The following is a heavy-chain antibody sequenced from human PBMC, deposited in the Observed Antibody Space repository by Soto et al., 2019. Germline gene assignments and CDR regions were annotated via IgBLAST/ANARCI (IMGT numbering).Heavy chain of an antibody. Sequence: GGSLGLSCAASGFTFSSYAMHWVRQAPGKGLEWGAVISYDGSNKYYADSVKGRFTISRDNSKNTLYLQMNSLRAEDTAVYYCAKVPGIPDYWGQGILATVSS. CDR2: ISYDGSNK. V-gene: IGHV3-30-3*01. J-gene: IGHJ4*02. D-gene: IGHD6-13*01. CDR1: GFTFSSYA. CDR3: AKVPGIPDY.